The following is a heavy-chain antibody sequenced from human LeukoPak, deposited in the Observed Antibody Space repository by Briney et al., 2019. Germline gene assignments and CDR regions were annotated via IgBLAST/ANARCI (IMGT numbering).Heavy chain of an antibody. J-gene: IGHJ3*01. Sequence: ASVRVSCMASGYTFTTYYMHWVRQAPGQGLEWMGLIKPSGGSTSYAQKFQGRVSMTRDTSTSTVYMELSSLRSEDTALYYCARDKFDYSGYFDAFDLWGQGTMVTVSS. CDR3: ARDKFDYSGYFDAFDL. CDR1: GYTFTTYY. V-gene: IGHV1-46*01. CDR2: IKPSGGST. D-gene: IGHD4-4*01.